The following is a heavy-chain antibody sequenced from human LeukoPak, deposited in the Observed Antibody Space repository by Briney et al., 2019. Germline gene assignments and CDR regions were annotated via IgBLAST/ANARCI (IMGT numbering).Heavy chain of an antibody. CDR3: TRGIAEAAVTKFDY. V-gene: IGHV5-51*01. CDR2: IYPGDSDT. J-gene: IGHJ4*02. D-gene: IGHD6-13*01. Sequence: PGESLKISCKGSGYSFANYWIGWVRQMPGKGLEWMGIIYPGDSDTRYSPSFQGQVTISADKSITTAYLQWSSLKAPDTAMYYCTRGIAEAAVTKFDYWGQGTLVTVSS. CDR1: GYSFANYW.